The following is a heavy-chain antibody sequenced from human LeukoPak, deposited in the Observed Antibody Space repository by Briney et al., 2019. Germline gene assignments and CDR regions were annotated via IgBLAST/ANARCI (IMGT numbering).Heavy chain of an antibody. Sequence: GGSLRLSCAASGFTFSSYWMSWVRQAPGKGLEWVANIKQDGSEKYYVDSVKGRFTISRDNAKNSLYLQMNSLRAEDTAVYYCARDLNLGAQRHCFDYWGQGTLVTVSS. CDR1: GFTFSSYW. J-gene: IGHJ4*02. CDR2: IKQDGSEK. V-gene: IGHV3-7*01. CDR3: ARDLNLGAQRHCFDY. D-gene: IGHD1-26*01.